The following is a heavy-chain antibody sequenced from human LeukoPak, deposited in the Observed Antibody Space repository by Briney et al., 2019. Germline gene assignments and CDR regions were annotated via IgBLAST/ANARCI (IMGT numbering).Heavy chain of an antibody. V-gene: IGHV4-59*12. J-gene: IGHJ5*02. CDR3: TRDTGYSSSWYQNWFDP. D-gene: IGHD6-13*01. Sequence: SETLSLTCTVSGGSISSYYWSWIRQPPGKGLEWIGYIYYSGSTNYNPSLKSRVTISVDTSKNQFSLKLSSVTAADTAVYYCTRDTGYSSSWYQNWFDPWGQGTLVTVSS. CDR1: GGSISSYY. CDR2: IYYSGST.